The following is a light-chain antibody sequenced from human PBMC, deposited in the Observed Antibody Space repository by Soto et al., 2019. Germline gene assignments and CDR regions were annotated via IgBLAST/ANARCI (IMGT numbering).Light chain of an antibody. V-gene: IGLV2-11*01. CDR1: SSDVGGYNY. Sequence: QSVLTQPRSVSGSPGQSVTISCTGTSSDVGGYNYVSWYQQHPGKAPKLMIYDVSKRPSGVPDRFSGSKSGNTASLTISGLQAEDEADYYCCSYTSSSTLVFGGGTKVTVL. CDR2: DVS. CDR3: CSYTSSSTLV. J-gene: IGLJ2*01.